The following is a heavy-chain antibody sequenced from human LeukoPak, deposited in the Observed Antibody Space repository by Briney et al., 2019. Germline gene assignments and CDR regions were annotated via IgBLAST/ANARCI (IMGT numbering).Heavy chain of an antibody. Sequence: SETLPLTCAVYGGSFSGYYWSWIRQPPGKGLEWIGEINHSGSTNYTPSLKSRVTISVDTSKNQFSLKLSSVTAADTAVYYCARGLRELLQIYYFDYWGQGTLVTVSS. J-gene: IGHJ4*02. CDR2: INHSGST. V-gene: IGHV4-34*01. CDR3: ARGLRELLQIYYFDY. D-gene: IGHD1-26*01. CDR1: GGSFSGYY.